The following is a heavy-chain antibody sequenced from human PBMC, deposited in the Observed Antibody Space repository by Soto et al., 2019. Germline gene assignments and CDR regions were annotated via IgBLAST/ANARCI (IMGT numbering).Heavy chain of an antibody. V-gene: IGHV4-59*08. CDR1: GGSISSYY. Sequence: ETLSLTCTVSGGSISSYYWSWIRQPPGKGLEWIGYIYYSGSTNYNPSLKSRVTISLETSKSQFSLRLSSVTAADTAVYHCARLGNYYQSLDPWGQGTLVTVSS. J-gene: IGHJ5*02. CDR3: ARLGNYYQSLDP. CDR2: IYYSGST. D-gene: IGHD4-4*01.